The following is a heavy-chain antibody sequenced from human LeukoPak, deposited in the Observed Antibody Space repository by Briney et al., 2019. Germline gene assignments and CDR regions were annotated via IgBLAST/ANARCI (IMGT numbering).Heavy chain of an antibody. V-gene: IGHV3-23*01. Sequence: GGSLRLSCAASGFIFSNYAMSWVRQAPGKGLEWVSGISGGGGYTYYADSVKGRFTISRDDSKNTLYLQMNSLRAEDMAIYYCAKTDYGDYWGQGTLVTVSS. J-gene: IGHJ4*02. CDR2: ISGGGGYT. CDR1: GFIFSNYA. CDR3: AKTDYGDY.